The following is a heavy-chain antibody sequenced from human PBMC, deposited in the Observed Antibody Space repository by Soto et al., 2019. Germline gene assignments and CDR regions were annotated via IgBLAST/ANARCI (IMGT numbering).Heavy chain of an antibody. V-gene: IGHV3-11*06. J-gene: IGHJ6*02. CDR1: GFTFSDYY. CDR2: ITSSSSYT. CDR3: ARDGSRYCSSSSCLSGYYYYGMDV. D-gene: IGHD2-2*01. Sequence: PGGSLRLSCAASGFTFSDYYMSWIRQAPGKGLEWVSYITSSSSYTTYADSVKGRFTISRDNAKNSLYLQMNSLRAEDTAVYYCARDGSRYCSSSSCLSGYYYYGMDVWGQGTTVTVSS.